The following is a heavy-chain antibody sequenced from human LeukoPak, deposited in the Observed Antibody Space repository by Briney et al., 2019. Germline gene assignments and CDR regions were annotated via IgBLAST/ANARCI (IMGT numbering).Heavy chain of an antibody. V-gene: IGHV1-46*01. D-gene: IGHD3-10*01. Sequence: ASVKVSCKASGYTFTCYYMHWVRQAPGQGLEWMGIINPSGGRTKYAQKFQGRVTVTRDTSTSTVYMELSSLRSEDTAVYYCARDRSGYYYGSGSSDIFDYWGQGTLVTVSS. CDR3: ARDRSGYYYGSGSSDIFDY. CDR1: GYTFTCYY. CDR2: INPSGGRT. J-gene: IGHJ4*02.